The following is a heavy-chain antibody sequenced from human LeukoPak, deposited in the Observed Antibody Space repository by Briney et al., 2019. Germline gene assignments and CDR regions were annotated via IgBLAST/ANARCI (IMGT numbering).Heavy chain of an antibody. Sequence: SETLSLTCAVYGGSFSGYYWSWIRQPPGKGLEWIGEINHSGSTNYNPSLKSRVTISVDTSKNQFSLKLSSVTAADTAVYYCARRERVVITTNYYFDYGGQGTLVTVSS. CDR3: ARRERVVITTNYYFDY. J-gene: IGHJ4*02. CDR2: INHSGST. D-gene: IGHD3-22*01. CDR1: GGSFSGYY. V-gene: IGHV4-34*01.